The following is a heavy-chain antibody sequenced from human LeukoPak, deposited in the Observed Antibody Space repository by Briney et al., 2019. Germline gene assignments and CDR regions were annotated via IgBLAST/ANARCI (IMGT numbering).Heavy chain of an antibody. J-gene: IGHJ3*02. CDR2: IYPGDSDT. V-gene: IGHV5-51*01. D-gene: IGHD6-19*01. CDR1: GYSFTSYW. CDR3: ARHFAAVAGAFDI. Sequence: GESLKISCKGSGYSFTSYWIGWVRQMPGKGLEWMGIIYPGDSDTRYSPSFQGQATISADKSISTAYLQWSSLKASDTAMYYCARHFAAVAGAFDIWGQGTMVTVSS.